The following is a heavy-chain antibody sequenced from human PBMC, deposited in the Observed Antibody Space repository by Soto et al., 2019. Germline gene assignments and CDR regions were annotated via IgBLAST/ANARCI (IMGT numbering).Heavy chain of an antibody. V-gene: IGHV4-61*05. CDR1: GGSIDNSHSF. J-gene: IGHJ4*02. CDR2: IYYSGST. D-gene: IGHD6-6*01. Sequence: SETLSLTCDVSGGSIDNSHSFWGWILQPPGKGLEWIGYIYYSGSTNYNPSLKCRVTISVDTSKNQFSLKLSSVTAADTAVYYCARVIGHYSSSSVFDYWGQGTLVTVSS. CDR3: ARVIGHYSSSSVFDY.